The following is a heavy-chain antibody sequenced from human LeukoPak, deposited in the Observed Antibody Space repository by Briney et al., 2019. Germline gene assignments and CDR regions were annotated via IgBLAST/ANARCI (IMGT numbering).Heavy chain of an antibody. CDR1: GGSFSGYY. CDR3: ARQNYDILTGYYPYYYYYMDV. D-gene: IGHD3-9*01. CDR2: INHSGST. V-gene: IGHV4-34*01. Sequence: SETLSLTCAVYGGSFSGYYWSWVRQPPGKGLEWIGEINHSGSTNYNPSLKSRVTISVDTSKNQFSLKLSSVTAADTAVYYCARQNYDILTGYYPYYYYYMDVWGKGTTVTISS. J-gene: IGHJ6*03.